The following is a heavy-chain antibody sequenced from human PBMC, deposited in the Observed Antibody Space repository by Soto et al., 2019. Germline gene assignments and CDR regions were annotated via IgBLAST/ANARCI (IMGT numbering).Heavy chain of an antibody. J-gene: IGHJ4*02. Sequence: SGTLSLTCTVSGGSISSYYWSWIRQPPGKGLEWIGYIYYSGSTNYNPSLKSRVTISVDTSKNQFSLKLSSVTAADTAVYYCARHRVGLGTLDYLGQGTLVTVSS. CDR3: ARHRVGLGTLDY. D-gene: IGHD1-1*01. V-gene: IGHV4-59*01. CDR2: IYYSGST. CDR1: GGSISSYY.